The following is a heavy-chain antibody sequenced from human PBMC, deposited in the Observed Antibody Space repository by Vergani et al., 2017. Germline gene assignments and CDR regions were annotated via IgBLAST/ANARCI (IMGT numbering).Heavy chain of an antibody. CDR3: ARVQELYDFXSGYRVLYYYYMDV. V-gene: IGHV4-34*01. Sequence: QVQLQQWGAGLLKPSETLTLTCAVYGGSFSGYYWSWIRQPPGKGLEWIGEINHSGSTNYNPSLKSRVTISVDTSKNQFSLKLSSVTAADTAVYYCARVQELYDFXSGYRVLYYYYMDVWVKGTTVTVSS. CDR1: GGSFSGYY. CDR2: INHSGST. J-gene: IGHJ6*03. D-gene: IGHD3-3*01.